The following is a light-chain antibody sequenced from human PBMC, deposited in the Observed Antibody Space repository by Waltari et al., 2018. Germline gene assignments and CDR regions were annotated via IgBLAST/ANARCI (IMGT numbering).Light chain of an antibody. J-gene: IGKJ1*01. CDR3: QHYGNSRWT. V-gene: IGKV3-20*01. CDR1: QTFRGRY. CDR2: GAS. Sequence: EIVITQSPGTLFLSPVEIATLSCRASQTFRGRYIMWYQQKSGQAPRLLIQGASKRAAGIPDRFSGSGSGTDFTLTISTVEPEDFAVYHCQHYGNSRWTFGQGT.